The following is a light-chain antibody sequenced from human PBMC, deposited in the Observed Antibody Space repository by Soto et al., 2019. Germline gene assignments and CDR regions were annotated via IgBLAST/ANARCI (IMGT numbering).Light chain of an antibody. Sequence: DIQMTQSPSSLSAFVGDRVTITCRASQRISSYLNWYQQKPGKAPKLLIHAASSLQSGVPSRFSGSGSGTDFTLTISSLQPEDFATYFCQQSYSTPHTFGQGTKLEIK. CDR1: QRISSY. CDR2: AAS. CDR3: QQSYSTPHT. V-gene: IGKV1-39*01. J-gene: IGKJ2*01.